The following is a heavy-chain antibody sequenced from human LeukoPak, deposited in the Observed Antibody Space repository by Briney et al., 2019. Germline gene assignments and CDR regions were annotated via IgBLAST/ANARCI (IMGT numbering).Heavy chain of an antibody. CDR1: GFTFDDYT. CDR2: ISWNSGSI. V-gene: IGHV3-9*01. CDR3: AKALSPVTTGVFDF. Sequence: GGSLRLSCAASGFTFDDYTMHWVRQAPGKGLEWVSGISWNSGSIGYADSVKGRFTISRDNAKNSLYLQMSSVRAEDTALYYCAKALSPVTTGVFDFRGQGTLVTVSP. J-gene: IGHJ4*02. D-gene: IGHD4-17*01.